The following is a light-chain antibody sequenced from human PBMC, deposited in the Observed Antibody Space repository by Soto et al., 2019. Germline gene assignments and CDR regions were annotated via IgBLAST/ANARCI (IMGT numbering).Light chain of an antibody. J-gene: IGLJ1*01. CDR2: DVS. V-gene: IGLV2-14*03. Sequence: QSVLTQPASVSGSPGQSITISCTGASSDVGGFDHVSWYQQHPGKVPRLLIYDVSSRPSGVSDRFSDSKSGNTASLTISGLQAEDEADYYCNSFTTTNTYVFGTGTKLTVL. CDR3: NSFTTTNTYV. CDR1: SSDVGGFDH.